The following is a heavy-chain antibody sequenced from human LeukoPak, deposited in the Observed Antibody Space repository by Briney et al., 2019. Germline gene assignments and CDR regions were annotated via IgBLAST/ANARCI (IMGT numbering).Heavy chain of an antibody. CDR1: GYTFTSYA. CDR2: MNPNSGNT. V-gene: IGHV1-8*01. CDR3: ARVGAGIGYYYYYMDV. J-gene: IGHJ6*03. D-gene: IGHD1-26*01. Sequence: ASVKVSCKASGYTFTSYAIHWVRQAPGQRLEWMGWMNPNSGNTGYAQKFQGRVTITRNTSISTAYMELSSLRSEDTAVYYCARVGAGIGYYYYYMDVWGKGTTVTVSS.